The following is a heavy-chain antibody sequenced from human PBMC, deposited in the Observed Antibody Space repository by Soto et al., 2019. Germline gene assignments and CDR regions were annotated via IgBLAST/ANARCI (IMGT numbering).Heavy chain of an antibody. V-gene: IGHV3-74*01. J-gene: IGHJ4*02. Sequence: TGGSLKLSRATPGFTFNSYLMHLVPQAPGKGLVWVSRINSDGSSTSYADSVKGRFTISRDNAKNTLYLQMNSLRAEDTAVYYCARVYGDSNIDYWGQGTLVTVSS. D-gene: IGHD4-17*01. CDR2: INSDGSST. CDR3: ARVYGDSNIDY. CDR1: GFTFNSYL.